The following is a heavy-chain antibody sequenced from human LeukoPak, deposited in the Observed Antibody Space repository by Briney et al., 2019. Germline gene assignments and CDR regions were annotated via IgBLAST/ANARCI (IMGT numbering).Heavy chain of an antibody. J-gene: IGHJ4*02. CDR1: GFSFSNYW. Sequence: GGSLRLSCAASGFSFSNYWMHWVRQAPGKGLVWVSRVNTDGSPIYADSVKSRFTISRDNAKNTLYLQMNSLRADDTAVYYCVRDSITMVNWGQGTLVTVSS. V-gene: IGHV3-74*01. D-gene: IGHD3-10*01. CDR2: VNTDGSP. CDR3: VRDSITMVN.